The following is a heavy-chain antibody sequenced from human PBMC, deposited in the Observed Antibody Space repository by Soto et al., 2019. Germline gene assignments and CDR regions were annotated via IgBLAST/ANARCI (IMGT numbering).Heavy chain of an antibody. Sequence: SETLSLTCAVSSGSISSSNWWSWVRQPPGKGLEWIGEIYHSGSTNYNPSLKSRVTISVDKSKNQFSLKLSSVTAADTAVYYCARRILYCSGGSCYSLPFDYWGQGTLVTVSS. CDR3: ARRILYCSGGSCYSLPFDY. V-gene: IGHV4-4*02. CDR1: SGSISSSNW. CDR2: IYHSGST. J-gene: IGHJ4*02. D-gene: IGHD2-15*01.